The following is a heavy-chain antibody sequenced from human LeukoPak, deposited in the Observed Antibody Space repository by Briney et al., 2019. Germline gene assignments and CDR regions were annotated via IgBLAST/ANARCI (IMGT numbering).Heavy chain of an antibody. CDR1: GFTFNNYA. Sequence: GGSLRLSCAASGFTFNNYAMTWVRQAPEKGLEWVSSITGSGGYANYADSVKGRFTISRDNAKNSLYLQMNSLRVEDTALYYCARVRSVGGNPHAFNIWGQGTMVTVSS. CDR2: ITGSGGYA. D-gene: IGHD4-23*01. J-gene: IGHJ3*02. V-gene: IGHV3-23*01. CDR3: ARVRSVGGNPHAFNI.